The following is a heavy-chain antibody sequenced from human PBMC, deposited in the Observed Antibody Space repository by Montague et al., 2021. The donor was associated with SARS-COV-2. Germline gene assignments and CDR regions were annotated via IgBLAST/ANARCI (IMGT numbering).Heavy chain of an antibody. Sequence: TLSLTCTVSGGSIVSSSYYWDWIRQPPGKGLEWIGYIYYSGSTYYNPSLKSRVTISVDTSKNQFSLKLSSVTAADTAVYYCARAGTITMIVVVIDAFDIWGQGTMVTVSS. CDR1: GGSIVSSSYY. D-gene: IGHD3-22*01. CDR3: ARAGTITMIVVVIDAFDI. CDR2: IYYSGST. J-gene: IGHJ3*02. V-gene: IGHV4-31*03.